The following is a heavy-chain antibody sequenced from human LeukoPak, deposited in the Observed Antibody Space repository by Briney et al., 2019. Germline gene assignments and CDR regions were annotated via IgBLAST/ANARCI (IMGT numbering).Heavy chain of an antibody. Sequence: GGSLRLSCAASGFSFSNSWMTWVRQAPGKGLEWVANINEDGSQRYFVDSVKGRFTISRDNAKNSLYLQMNSLRAEDTAVYYCATSDSSGYYYRLYYYMDVWGKGTTVTVSS. CDR2: INEDGSQR. V-gene: IGHV3-7*01. J-gene: IGHJ6*03. D-gene: IGHD3-22*01. CDR3: ATSDSSGYYYRLYYYMDV. CDR1: GFSFSNSW.